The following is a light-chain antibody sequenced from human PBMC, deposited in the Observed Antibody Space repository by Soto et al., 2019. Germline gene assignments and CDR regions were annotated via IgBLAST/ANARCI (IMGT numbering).Light chain of an antibody. CDR3: QHYNSYPPT. J-gene: IGKJ1*01. V-gene: IGKV1-5*03. CDR1: QSISSW. Sequence: DTQMTQLPSTLSASVGDRVTITCRASQSISSWLAWYQQKPGKAPKLLIYKASSLESGVPSRFSGSGSGTEFTLTISSLQPDDFATYYCQHYNSYPPTFGQVTTV. CDR2: KAS.